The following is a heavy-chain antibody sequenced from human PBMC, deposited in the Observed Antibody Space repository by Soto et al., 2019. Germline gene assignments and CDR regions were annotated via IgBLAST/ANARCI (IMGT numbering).Heavy chain of an antibody. CDR1: GGSISSYR. D-gene: IGHD1-7*01. Sequence: ETLSLTCTVSGGSISSYRWSWIRQPAGKGLEWIGRLNTYGNTHYNPSLKSRVTVSVDTSRNQFFLTLRSVTAADSAVYHCGRESGETWDYEASWGQGTPVTVS. CDR3: GRESGETWDYEAS. V-gene: IGHV4-4*07. CDR2: LNTYGNT. J-gene: IGHJ5*02.